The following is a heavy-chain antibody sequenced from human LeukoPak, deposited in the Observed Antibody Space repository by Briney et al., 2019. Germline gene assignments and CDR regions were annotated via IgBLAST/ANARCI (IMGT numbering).Heavy chain of an antibody. D-gene: IGHD3-10*01. CDR1: GYTFTSYY. CDR3: ARDAHYYGSGSYGDAFDI. J-gene: IGHJ3*02. Sequence: ASVKVSCKASGYTFTSYYMHWVRQAPGQGLEWMGIINPSGGSTSCAQKFQGRVTMTRDTSTSTVYMELSSLRSEDTAVYYCARDAHYYGSGSYGDAFDIWGQGTMVTVSS. V-gene: IGHV1-46*01. CDR2: INPSGGST.